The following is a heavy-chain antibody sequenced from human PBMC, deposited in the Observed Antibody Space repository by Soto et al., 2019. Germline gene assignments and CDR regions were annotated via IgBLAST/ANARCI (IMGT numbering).Heavy chain of an antibody. CDR3: AKVGSVGASDY. J-gene: IGHJ4*02. V-gene: IGHV3-30*18. CDR2: ISYDGSNK. Sequence: GGSLRLSCAASGFTFSSYGMHWVRQAPGKGLEWVAVISYDGSNKYYADSVKGRFTISRDNSKNTLYLQMNSLRAEDTAVYYCAKVGSVGASDYWGQGTLVTVSS. CDR1: GFTFSSYG. D-gene: IGHD1-26*01.